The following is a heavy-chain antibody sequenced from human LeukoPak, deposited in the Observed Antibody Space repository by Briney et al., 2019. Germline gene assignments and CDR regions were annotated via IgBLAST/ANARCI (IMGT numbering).Heavy chain of an antibody. V-gene: IGHV3-7*03. Sequence: GGSLRLSCAASGFTFSNYWMSWVRQAPGKGLEWVANIKQDGSEKYYVDSVKGRFTISRDDANYSLYLHMNSLRAEDTAVYYCARKAYGMDVWGKGTTVTVSS. CDR2: IKQDGSEK. J-gene: IGHJ6*04. CDR1: GFTFSNYW. CDR3: ARKAYGMDV.